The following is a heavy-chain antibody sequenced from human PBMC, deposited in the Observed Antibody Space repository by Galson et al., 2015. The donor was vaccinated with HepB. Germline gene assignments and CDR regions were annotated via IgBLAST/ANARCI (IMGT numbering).Heavy chain of an antibody. J-gene: IGHJ4*02. Sequence: SLRLSCAASGFTFSSYAMSWVRQAPGKGLEWVSAISGSGGSTYYADSVKGRFTISRDNSKNTLYLQMNSLRAEDTAVYYCAKSYYYDSSGYYYDDDLFDYWGQGTLVTVSS. CDR3: AKSYYYDSSGYYYDDDLFDY. D-gene: IGHD3-22*01. CDR1: GFTFSSYA. V-gene: IGHV3-23*01. CDR2: ISGSGGST.